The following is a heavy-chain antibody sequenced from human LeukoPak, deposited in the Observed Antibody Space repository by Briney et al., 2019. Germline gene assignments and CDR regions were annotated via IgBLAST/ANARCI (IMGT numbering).Heavy chain of an antibody. Sequence: PSETLSLTCTVSGGSISSSSYYWGWIRQPPGKGLEWTGSIYYSGSTYYNPSLKSRVTISVDTSKNQFSLKLSSVTAADTAVYYCARLSNLLLWFAELSYFDYWGQGTLVTVSS. CDR2: IYYSGST. CDR3: ARLSNLLLWFAELSYFDY. V-gene: IGHV4-39*01. J-gene: IGHJ4*02. CDR1: GGSISSSSYY. D-gene: IGHD3-10*01.